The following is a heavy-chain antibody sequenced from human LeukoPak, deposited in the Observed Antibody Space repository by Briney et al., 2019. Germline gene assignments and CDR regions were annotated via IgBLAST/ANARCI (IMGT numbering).Heavy chain of an antibody. J-gene: IGHJ4*02. CDR3: ARDGMSRWELFTDSKPFDS. D-gene: IGHD1-26*01. V-gene: IGHV3-7*01. CDR2: IKQVGSEK. CDR1: GFTFSSYA. Sequence: HPGGSLRLSCAASGFTFSSYAMSWVRQAPGQGLEWVASIKQVGSEKYYVDSVKGRFTISRDNAKNSLYLQMTSLRAEDTAVYYCARDGMSRWELFTDSKPFDSWGQGTLVTVSS.